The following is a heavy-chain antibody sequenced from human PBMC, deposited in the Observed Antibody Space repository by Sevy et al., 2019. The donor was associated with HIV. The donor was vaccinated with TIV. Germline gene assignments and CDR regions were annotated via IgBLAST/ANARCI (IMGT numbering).Heavy chain of an antibody. D-gene: IGHD2-8*01. CDR1: GFTFSKYS. CDR3: AREGCTKPHDY. Sequence: GGSLRLSCAASGFTFSKYSMRWVRQPPGKGLEWVSTLSFGCGEINYADSVKGRFTISRDNSKSSLYLQMNNLRPEDTAVYYCAREGCTKPHDYWGQGTLVTVSS. V-gene: IGHV3-23*01. J-gene: IGHJ4*02. CDR2: LSFGCGEI.